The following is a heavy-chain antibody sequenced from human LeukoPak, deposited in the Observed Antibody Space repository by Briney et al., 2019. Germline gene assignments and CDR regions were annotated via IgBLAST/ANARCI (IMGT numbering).Heavy chain of an antibody. CDR3: ARDNGMGYYGGSGYFDY. D-gene: IGHD1-26*01. CDR2: LNPKRGGT. Sequence: ASVKVSCKASGYTFTGYYMHWVRQAPGQGLAWMGWLNPKRGGTNYAQKFQGRVTMTRDTSITTAYMELSRLTSDDTAVYYCARDNGMGYYGGSGYFDYWGQGTLVTVSS. J-gene: IGHJ4*02. V-gene: IGHV1-2*02. CDR1: GYTFTGYY.